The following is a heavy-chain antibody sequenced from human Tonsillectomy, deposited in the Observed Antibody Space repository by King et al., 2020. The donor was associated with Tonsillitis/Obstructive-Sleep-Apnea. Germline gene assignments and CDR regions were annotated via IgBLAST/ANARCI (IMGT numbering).Heavy chain of an antibody. Sequence: VQLVQSGGGVVQPGRSLRLSCAASGFTFSRYGMHWVRQAPGKGLEWVAVIWYDGSNKYYADSVKGRFTISRDNSKNTLYLQMNSLRAEDTAVYYCASNLCSSTSCSTDSDYYYGMDVWGQGTTVTVSS. V-gene: IGHV3-33*01. CDR3: ASNLCSSTSCSTDSDYYYGMDV. J-gene: IGHJ6*02. CDR1: GFTFSRYG. CDR2: IWYDGSNK. D-gene: IGHD2-2*01.